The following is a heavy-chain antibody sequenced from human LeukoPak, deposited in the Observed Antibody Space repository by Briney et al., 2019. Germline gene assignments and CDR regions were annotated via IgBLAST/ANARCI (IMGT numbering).Heavy chain of an antibody. V-gene: IGHV1-69*13. J-gene: IGHJ6*04. CDR2: IIPIFGTA. D-gene: IGHD3-10*01. Sequence: SVKVSCKASGGTFSSYAISWVRQAPGQGLEWMGGIIPIFGTANYAQKFQGRVTITADESTSTAYMELSSLRSEDTAVYYCATPVYYYGSGSYYNMDVWGKGTTVTISS. CDR1: GGTFSSYA. CDR3: ATPVYYYGSGSYYNMDV.